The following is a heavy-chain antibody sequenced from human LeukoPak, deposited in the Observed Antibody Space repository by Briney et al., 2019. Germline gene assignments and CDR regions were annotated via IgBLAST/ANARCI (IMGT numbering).Heavy chain of an antibody. CDR1: GGSISSYY. CDR3: AKINYDYVWGSYPSNWFDP. V-gene: IGHV4-59*01. CDR2: IYYSGST. Sequence: PSETLSLTCTVSGGSISSYYWSWIRQPPGKGLEWIGYIYYSGSTNYNPSLKSRVTISVDTSKNQFSLKLSSVTAADTAVYYCAKINYDYVWGSYPSNWFDPWGQGTLVTVSS. J-gene: IGHJ5*02. D-gene: IGHD3-16*02.